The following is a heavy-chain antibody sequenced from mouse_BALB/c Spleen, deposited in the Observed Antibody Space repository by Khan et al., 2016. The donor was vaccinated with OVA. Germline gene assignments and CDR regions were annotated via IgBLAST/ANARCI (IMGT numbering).Heavy chain of an antibody. Sequence: QVQLQQPGAELVKPGASVKLSCKASGYPLTSYWLHWVKQRPGQGPEWIGEIDPSDSYTNYNQKFEGRATLTVDKSSSTTYMYLSSLTSEDSAVYYCVRSFHSGSSTWLAYWGQGTLVTVSS. CDR1: GYPLTSYW. V-gene: IGHV1-69*02. CDR3: VRSFHSGSSTWLAY. D-gene: IGHD1-1*01. CDR2: IDPSDSYT. J-gene: IGHJ3*01.